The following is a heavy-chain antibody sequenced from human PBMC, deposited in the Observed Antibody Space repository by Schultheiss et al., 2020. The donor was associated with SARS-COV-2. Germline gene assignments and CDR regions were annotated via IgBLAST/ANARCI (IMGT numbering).Heavy chain of an antibody. CDR3: AKGLKGDTAMAMNWFDP. V-gene: IGHV3-23*01. J-gene: IGHJ5*02. D-gene: IGHD5-18*01. CDR1: GFTFSSYS. Sequence: GGSLRLSCAASGFTFSSYSMNWVRQAPGKGLEWVSAISGSGGSTYYADSVKGRFTISRDNSKNTLYLQMNSLRAEDTAVYYCAKGLKGDTAMAMNWFDPWGQGTLVTVSS. CDR2: ISGSGGST.